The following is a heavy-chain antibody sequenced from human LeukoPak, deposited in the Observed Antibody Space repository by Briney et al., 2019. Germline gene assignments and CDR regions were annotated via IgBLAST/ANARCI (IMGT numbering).Heavy chain of an antibody. D-gene: IGHD3-10*01. CDR1: GYSFTSYC. V-gene: IGHV5-51*01. CDR3: ARLYGTGY. J-gene: IGHJ4*02. Sequence: GESLKSSCKASGYSFTSYCICWVRRMPRKGLEWMGMIFPGDSDTRYSPSFQGQVTISADQSISAAYLQWGSLKASDTAMYYFARLYGTGYWGQGTLVTVSS. CDR2: IFPGDSDT.